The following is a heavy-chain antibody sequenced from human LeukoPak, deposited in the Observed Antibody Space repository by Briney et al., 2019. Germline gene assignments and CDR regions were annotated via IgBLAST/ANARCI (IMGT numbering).Heavy chain of an antibody. Sequence: GRSLRLSCAASGFTFSSYGMHWVRQAPGNGLEWVAVIWYDGSNKYYADSVKGRFTISRDNSKNTLYLQMNSLRAEDTAVYYCARESEIAAAGISSGVFFDYWGQGTLVTVSS. D-gene: IGHD6-13*01. J-gene: IGHJ4*02. CDR3: ARESEIAAAGISSGVFFDY. CDR2: IWYDGSNK. CDR1: GFTFSSYG. V-gene: IGHV3-33*01.